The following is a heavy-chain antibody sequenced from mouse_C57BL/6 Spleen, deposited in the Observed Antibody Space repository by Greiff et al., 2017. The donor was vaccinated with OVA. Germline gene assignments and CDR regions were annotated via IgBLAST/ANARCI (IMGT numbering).Heavy chain of an antibody. CDR1: GFNIKDDY. Sequence: VQLQQSGAELVRPGASVKLSCTASGFNIKDDYMHWVKQRPEQGLEWIGWIDPENGDTEYASKFQGKVTITADTSSNPAYLQHSSLTSEDTAVCYCTTVDHWYFDVWGKGTTVTVSS. J-gene: IGHJ1*03. V-gene: IGHV14-4*01. CDR2: IDPENGDT. CDR3: TTVDHWYFDV.